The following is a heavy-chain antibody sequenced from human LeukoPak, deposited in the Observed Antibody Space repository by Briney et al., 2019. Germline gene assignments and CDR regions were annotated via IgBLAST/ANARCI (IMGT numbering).Heavy chain of an antibody. Sequence: PSETLSLTCTVSGGSISSDSYYGNWIRQPAGKGLEWIGRIYISGSTNYNPSLKSRVTISMDTSKNQFSLKLSSVTAADTAIYYCAPYRAGGDSVLRAFDIWGQGPMVTVS. V-gene: IGHV4-61*02. D-gene: IGHD4-23*01. CDR2: IYISGST. CDR3: APYRAGGDSVLRAFDI. J-gene: IGHJ3*02. CDR1: GGSISSDSYY.